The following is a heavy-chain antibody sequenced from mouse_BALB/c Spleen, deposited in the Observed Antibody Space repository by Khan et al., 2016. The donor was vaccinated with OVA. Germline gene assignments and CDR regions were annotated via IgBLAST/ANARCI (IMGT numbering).Heavy chain of an antibody. J-gene: IGHJ2*01. Sequence: EVQLQQSGPELVRPGASVKISCKASGYSFTGYFMNWVMQSHGKSLEWIGRINPHIGETFYNQRFKDKATLTVDESSNTAHMERRSLASEDSAVYYCTRIYRSDFDYWGQGTTLTVSS. D-gene: IGHD1-1*01. CDR3: TRIYRSDFDY. V-gene: IGHV1-20*02. CDR2: INPHIGET. CDR1: GYSFTGYF.